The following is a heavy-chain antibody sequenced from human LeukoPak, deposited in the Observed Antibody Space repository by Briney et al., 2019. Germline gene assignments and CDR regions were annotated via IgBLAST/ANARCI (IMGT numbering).Heavy chain of an antibody. CDR3: ARSPYYGSGNTLFDP. V-gene: IGHV4-4*07. D-gene: IGHD3-10*01. CDR2: IYTSGST. CDR1: GGSISSYY. Sequence: SETLSLTCTVSGGSISSYYWSWIRQPAGKGLEWIGRIYTSGSTNYNPSLKSRVTMSVDTSKNQFSLKLSSVTAADTAVYYCARSPYYGSGNTLFDPWGQGTLVTVSS. J-gene: IGHJ5*02.